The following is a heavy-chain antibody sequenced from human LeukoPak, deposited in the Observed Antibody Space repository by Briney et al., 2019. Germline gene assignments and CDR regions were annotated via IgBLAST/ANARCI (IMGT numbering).Heavy chain of an antibody. CDR1: GLTFSSFS. V-gene: IGHV3-21*06. D-gene: IGHD3-22*01. CDR3: ARLRRNSDKSGFYYYYDY. Sequence: GGSLRLSCAASGLTFSSFSFTWVRQGPGKGLERVSSINTVASYIYYADSVKGRFTICRDNAKNSLYLQMNSLRAEDTGVYYCARLRRNSDKSGFYYYYDYWGQGTLVTVSS. J-gene: IGHJ4*02. CDR2: INTVASYI.